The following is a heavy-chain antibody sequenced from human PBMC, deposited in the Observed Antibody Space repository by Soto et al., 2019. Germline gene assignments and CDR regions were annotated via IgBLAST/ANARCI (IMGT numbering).Heavy chain of an antibody. CDR2: VSHDGRNT. CDR3: SKGGRQWLVTSGFNY. Sequence: VQLVESGGGVVQPGRSLRLSCAASGFTFSDYAMHWVRQAPGKGLEWVAVVSHDGRNTHYADSVKGRFTISRDSAKNTVALEVTSVRAEDTAVYYCSKGGRQWLVTSGFNYWGQGALVTVSS. J-gene: IGHJ4*02. CDR1: GFTFSDYA. D-gene: IGHD6-19*01. V-gene: IGHV3-30*18.